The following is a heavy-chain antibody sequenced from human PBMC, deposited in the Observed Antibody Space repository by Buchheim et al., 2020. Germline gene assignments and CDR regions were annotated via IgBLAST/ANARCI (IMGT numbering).Heavy chain of an antibody. Sequence: EVRLVESGGGVVRPGGSLRLSCAASGFTFDDYGMSWVRQAPGKGLEWVSGMNWNGGRTGYADSVKGRFTISGDNTKNSPYVQMNSLRAEDTALYYCARGTVTTRYRWFDPWGQGTL. CDR1: GFTFDDYG. CDR2: MNWNGGRT. V-gene: IGHV3-20*04. J-gene: IGHJ5*02. CDR3: ARGTVTTRYRWFDP. D-gene: IGHD4-17*01.